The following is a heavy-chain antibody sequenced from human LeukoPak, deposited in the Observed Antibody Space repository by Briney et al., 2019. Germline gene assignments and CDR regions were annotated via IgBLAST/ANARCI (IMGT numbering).Heavy chain of an antibody. Sequence: PGGSLRLSCAASGFTFSSYSMDWVRQAPGKGLEWASYISSSSSTIYYADSVKGRFTISRDNSKNTLYLQMGSLRAEDMAVYYCARARDDYGGHFDLWGRGTLVTVSS. CDR2: ISSSSSTI. CDR3: ARARDDYGGHFDL. CDR1: GFTFSSYS. D-gene: IGHD4-23*01. J-gene: IGHJ2*01. V-gene: IGHV3-48*01.